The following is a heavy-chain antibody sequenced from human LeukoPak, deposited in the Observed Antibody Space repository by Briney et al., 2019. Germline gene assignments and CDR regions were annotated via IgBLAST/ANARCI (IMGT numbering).Heavy chain of an antibody. Sequence: ASVKLSCKASGYTFTGYYMHWVRQAPGQGLEWMGRINPNSAGTNYAQKFQGRVTITRDTSISTAYMELSRLRSDDTAVYYCARDSGRFGEEYYYYYYYMDVWGKGTTVTVSS. J-gene: IGHJ6*03. CDR3: ARDSGRFGEEYYYYYYYMDV. CDR2: INPNSAGT. V-gene: IGHV1-2*06. CDR1: GYTFTGYY. D-gene: IGHD3-10*01.